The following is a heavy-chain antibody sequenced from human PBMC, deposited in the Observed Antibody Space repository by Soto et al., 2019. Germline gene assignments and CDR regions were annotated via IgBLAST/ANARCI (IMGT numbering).Heavy chain of an antibody. Sequence: EVQLLESGGGSVQPGGSLRLSCAASGFSXXGYAMAWVRQXPGKGLEWVSGISGSGATTNYADSVKGRCTISRDNSKNTLSLQGNRLXXXXXXXXXXXXXXXGXTKWHFDSWGHGSLVTVSS. D-gene: IGHD5-12*01. CDR2: ISGSGATT. CDR1: GFSXXGYA. V-gene: IGHV3-23*01. CDR3: XXXXXGXTKWHFDS. J-gene: IGHJ4*01.